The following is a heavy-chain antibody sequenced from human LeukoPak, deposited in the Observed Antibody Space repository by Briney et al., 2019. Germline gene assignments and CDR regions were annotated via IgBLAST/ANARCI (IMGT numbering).Heavy chain of an antibody. J-gene: IGHJ4*02. D-gene: IGHD3-22*01. CDR1: GDSISSYH. V-gene: IGHV4-4*07. Sequence: SETLSLTRTVSGDSISSYHWSWIRQPAGKGLEWIGRIYTSGSANYNPSPKSRVSMSVDTSKNHFSLRLSSVTAADTAVYYCVRDEKEGDGRGYGPRFDCWGQGTMVTVSS. CDR2: IYTSGSA. CDR3: VRDEKEGDGRGYGPRFDC.